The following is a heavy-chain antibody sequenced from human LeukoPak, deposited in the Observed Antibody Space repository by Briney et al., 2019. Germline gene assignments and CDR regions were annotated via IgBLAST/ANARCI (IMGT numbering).Heavy chain of an antibody. CDR2: ITNDGSTK. CDR3: ARARPFYDYVWGIST. Sequence: GGSLRLSCAASGFTFSRYAVRWVRQAPGKGLQWVAVITNDGSTKHYADSVKGRFIISRDNSMNTLYLQMNSLRAEDTAVYYCARARPFYDYVWGISTWGQGTLVTVSS. V-gene: IGHV3-30-3*01. J-gene: IGHJ5*02. CDR1: GFTFSRYA. D-gene: IGHD3-16*01.